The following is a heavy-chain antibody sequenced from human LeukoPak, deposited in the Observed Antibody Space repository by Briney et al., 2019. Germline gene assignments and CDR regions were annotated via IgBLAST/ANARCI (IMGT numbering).Heavy chain of an antibody. CDR1: GYTFTGYY. V-gene: IGHV1-2*06. J-gene: IGHJ4*02. Sequence: GASVKVSCKASGYTFTGYYMHWVRQAPGQGLEWMGRIDPNSGGTNYAQKFQGRVTMTRDTSISTAYMELSRLRSDDTAVYYCARGRIAVAGIIYWGQGTLVTVSS. CDR2: IDPNSGGT. D-gene: IGHD6-19*01. CDR3: ARGRIAVAGIIY.